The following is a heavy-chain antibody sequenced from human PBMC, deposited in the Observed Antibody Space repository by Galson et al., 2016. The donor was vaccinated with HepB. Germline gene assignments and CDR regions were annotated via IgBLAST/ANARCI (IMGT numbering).Heavy chain of an antibody. Sequence: SLRLSCAASGFTFDNYAMHWVRQAPGKGLEWVSSIGWNSGNIGYSDSVKGRFTISRDNAKNSLYLQMSSLRAEDTAFYYCAKGGTYLDDSGFYLTDYWGQGTLVTVSS. J-gene: IGHJ4*02. V-gene: IGHV3-9*01. CDR3: AKGGTYLDDSGFYLTDY. CDR2: IGWNSGNI. CDR1: GFTFDNYA. D-gene: IGHD3-22*01.